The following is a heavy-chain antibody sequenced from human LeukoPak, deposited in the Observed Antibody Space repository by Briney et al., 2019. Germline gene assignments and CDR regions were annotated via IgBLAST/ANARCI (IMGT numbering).Heavy chain of an antibody. V-gene: IGHV3-9*01. CDR1: GFTFNSYG. J-gene: IGHJ6*02. CDR3: AKAVGYYNYYGMDV. Sequence: GRSLRLSCGASGFTFNSYGMHWVRQAPGKGLEWVSGISWNSGSIGYADSVKGRFTISRDNAKNSLYLQMNSLRAEDTALYYCAKAVGYYNYYGMDVWGQGATVTVSS. D-gene: IGHD3-3*01. CDR2: ISWNSGSI.